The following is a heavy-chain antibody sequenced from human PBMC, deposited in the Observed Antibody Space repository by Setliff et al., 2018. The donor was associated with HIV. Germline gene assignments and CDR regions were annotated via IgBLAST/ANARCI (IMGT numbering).Heavy chain of an antibody. CDR3: ARQQGDSRGFYPHFDY. Sequence: PSETLSLTCTVSGVSVSGTAYYWAWIRQPPGGGLEWIGNIYYTGNTNYNSSLKSRISMSMVASKKQIFLKLCTVSAADTAVYYCARQQGDSRGFYPHFDYWGQGRLVTVSS. J-gene: IGHJ4*02. CDR1: GVSVSGTAYY. V-gene: IGHV4-39*01. CDR2: IYYTGNT. D-gene: IGHD3-22*01.